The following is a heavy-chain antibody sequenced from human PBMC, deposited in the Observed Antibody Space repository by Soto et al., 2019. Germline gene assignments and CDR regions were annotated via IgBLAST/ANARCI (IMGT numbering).Heavy chain of an antibody. J-gene: IGHJ3*02. D-gene: IGHD2-2*01. CDR2: IWYDGSNK. CDR3: ARMRHGYCSSTSCFDAFDI. V-gene: IGHV3-33*01. CDR1: GFTFSSYG. Sequence: GGSLRLSCAASGFTFSSYGMHWVRQAPGKGLEWVAVIWYDGSNKYYADSVKGRFTISRDNSKNTLYLQMNSLRAEDTAVYYCARMRHGYCSSTSCFDAFDIWGQGTMVTVSS.